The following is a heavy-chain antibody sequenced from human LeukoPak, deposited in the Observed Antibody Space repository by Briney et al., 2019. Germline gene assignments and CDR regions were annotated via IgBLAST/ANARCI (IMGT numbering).Heavy chain of an antibody. J-gene: IGHJ3*02. Sequence: SQTLSLTCAVSGGSISSGGYSWSWIRQPPGTGLEWIGYIYHSGSTYYNPSLKSRVTISVDRSKNQFSLKLSSVTAADTAVYYCARGGDYALRDAFDIWGQGTMVTVSS. CDR2: IYHSGST. V-gene: IGHV4-30-2*01. CDR1: GGSISSGGYS. D-gene: IGHD2-21*02. CDR3: ARGGDYALRDAFDI.